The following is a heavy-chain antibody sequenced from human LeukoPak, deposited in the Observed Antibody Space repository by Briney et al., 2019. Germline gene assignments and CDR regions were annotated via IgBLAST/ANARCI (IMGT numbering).Heavy chain of an antibody. CDR1: GFTISSNY. CDR3: AKGLSGYSYGVFDY. V-gene: IGHV3-66*01. CDR2: IYSGGST. D-gene: IGHD5-18*01. Sequence: PGGSLRLSCAASGFTISSNYMSWVRQAPGKGLEWVSVIYSGGSTYYADSVKGRFTISRDNSKNTLYLQMNSLRAEDTAVYYCAKGLSGYSYGVFDYWGQGTLVTVSS. J-gene: IGHJ4*02.